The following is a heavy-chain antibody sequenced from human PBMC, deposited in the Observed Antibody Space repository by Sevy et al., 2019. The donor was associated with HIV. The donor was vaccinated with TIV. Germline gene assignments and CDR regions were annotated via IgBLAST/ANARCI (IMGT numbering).Heavy chain of an antibody. Sequence: GGSLRLSCAASGFTVSRNYMTWVRQAPGKGLEWVSLIYRGGSTYYADSVKGRFTISRDNSKNTLYLQMNSLRAEDTAVYYCARDRGGIGNFDYWGQGTLVTVSS. CDR1: GFTVSRNY. D-gene: IGHD3-16*01. CDR3: ARDRGGIGNFDY. V-gene: IGHV3-66*01. CDR2: IYRGGST. J-gene: IGHJ4*02.